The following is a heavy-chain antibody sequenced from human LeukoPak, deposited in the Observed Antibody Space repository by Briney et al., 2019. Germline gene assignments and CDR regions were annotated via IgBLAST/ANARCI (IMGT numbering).Heavy chain of an antibody. Sequence: SETLSLTCTVSGGSISSYYWSWIRQPPGKGLEWIGYIYYSGSTNYNPSLKSRVTISVDTSKNQFSLKLSSVTAAGTALYYCARDLGHGFFDYWGQGTLVTVSS. CDR3: ARDLGHGFFDY. CDR2: IYYSGST. J-gene: IGHJ4*02. D-gene: IGHD5-24*01. V-gene: IGHV4-59*01. CDR1: GGSISSYY.